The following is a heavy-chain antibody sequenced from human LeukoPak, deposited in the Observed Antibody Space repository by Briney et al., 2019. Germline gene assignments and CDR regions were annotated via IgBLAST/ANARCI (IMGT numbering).Heavy chain of an antibody. CDR2: IYHSGST. CDR3: ARASYDSSGYYYNWFDP. V-gene: IGHV4-30-2*01. Sequence: TLSLTCAVSGGSISIGGYSWSWIRQPPGKGLGWIGYIYHSGSTYYNPSLKSRVTISVDRSKNQFSLKLSSVTAADTAVYYCARASYDSSGYYYNWFDPWGQGTLVTVSS. CDR1: GGSISIGGYS. J-gene: IGHJ5*02. D-gene: IGHD3-22*01.